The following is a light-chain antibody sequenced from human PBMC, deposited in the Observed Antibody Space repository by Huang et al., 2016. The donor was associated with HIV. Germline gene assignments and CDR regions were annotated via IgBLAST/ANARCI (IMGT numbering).Light chain of an antibody. CDR3: QKYHTAPFT. J-gene: IGKJ3*01. Sequence: DIQMTQSLSSLSESVGDRVTIPCRASQGIRNYLAWYQQKPGKVPKLLIYAASTVHSGVPSRFSGSGSGTDFTLTISSLQPEDVATYYCQKYHTAPFTFGPGTKVDIK. CDR1: QGIRNY. V-gene: IGKV1-27*01. CDR2: AAS.